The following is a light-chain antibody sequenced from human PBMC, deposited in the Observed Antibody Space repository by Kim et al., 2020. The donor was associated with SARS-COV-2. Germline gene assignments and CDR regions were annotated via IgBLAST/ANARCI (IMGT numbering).Light chain of an antibody. Sequence: VFPGERVTPSCRASQSVSGNLAWYQHKPGQPPRLLIYGASSRAPGIPARFSASGSGTDFTLTISSLQSEDFAVYYCQQYNNWPGTFGPGTKVDIK. V-gene: IGKV3-15*01. J-gene: IGKJ1*01. CDR2: GAS. CDR3: QQYNNWPGT. CDR1: QSVSGN.